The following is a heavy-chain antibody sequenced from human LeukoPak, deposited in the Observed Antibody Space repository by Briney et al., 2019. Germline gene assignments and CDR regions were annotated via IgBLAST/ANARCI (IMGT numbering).Heavy chain of an antibody. CDR1: GFTFNNYA. J-gene: IGHJ4*02. Sequence: PGGSLRLSCATSGFTFNNYAMSWVRQAPGKGLEWVSAISSTGIAAYYADSVKGRFTISKDKSKNTLYLQMSGLRAEDTAVYYCARAPSLTVTTRPDYWGQGTLVTVSS. D-gene: IGHD4-17*01. V-gene: IGHV3-23*01. CDR3: ARAPSLTVTTRPDY. CDR2: ISSTGIAA.